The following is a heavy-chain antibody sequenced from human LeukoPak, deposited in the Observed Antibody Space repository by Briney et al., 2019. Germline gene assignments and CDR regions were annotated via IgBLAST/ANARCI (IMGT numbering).Heavy chain of an antibody. CDR2: IYYSGST. D-gene: IGHD5-12*01. V-gene: IGHV4-39*01. CDR3: ARHSRSGYSGYENAFDI. Sequence: SETLSLTCTVSGGSISISSYDWGWIRHPPGKWLEWVGSIYYSGSTYYTPSLKSRVTISVDTSKNQYSLKLSSVNAADTAVYYCARHSRSGYSGYENAFDIWGQGTMVTVSS. J-gene: IGHJ3*02. CDR1: GGSISISSYD.